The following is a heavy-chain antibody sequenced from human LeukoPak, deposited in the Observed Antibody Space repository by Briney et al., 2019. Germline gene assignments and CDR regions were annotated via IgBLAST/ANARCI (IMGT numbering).Heavy chain of an antibody. CDR2: IRYDGSNK. Sequence: PGGSLRLSCAASGFTFSSYGMHWVRQAPGKGLEWVSFIRYDGSNKYYADSVKGRFTISRDNSKNTLYLQMNSLRDEDTAVYYCTTDFDYWGQGTLVTVSS. CDR1: GFTFSSYG. V-gene: IGHV3-30*02. CDR3: TTDFDY. J-gene: IGHJ4*02.